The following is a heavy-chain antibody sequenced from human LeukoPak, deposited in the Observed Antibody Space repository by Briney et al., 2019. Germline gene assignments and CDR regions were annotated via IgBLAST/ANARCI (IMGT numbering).Heavy chain of an antibody. D-gene: IGHD3-9*01. CDR2: IKQDGSEK. CDR1: GFTFGDYA. J-gene: IGHJ3*02. CDR3: ARDWYDNSDAFDI. V-gene: IGHV3-7*01. Sequence: PGGSLRLSCTASGFTFGDYAMSWVRQAPGKGLEWVANIKQDGSEKYYVDSVKGRFTISRDNAKNSLYLQMNSLRAEDTAVYYCARDWYDNSDAFDIWGQGTMVTVSS.